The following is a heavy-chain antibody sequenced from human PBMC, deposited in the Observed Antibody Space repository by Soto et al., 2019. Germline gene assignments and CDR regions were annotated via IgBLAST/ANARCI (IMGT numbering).Heavy chain of an antibody. CDR2: IRASSGTI. J-gene: IGHJ6*02. Sequence: EVQLVESGGGLVQPGGSLRLSCAASGFTFSGFGMNWVRQAPGKGLEWVSYIRASSGTIHYADFVKGRFTISRDNAKNSLYLQMNSLRDEDTAVYYCARCSGNSCYSYGVDVWGQGATVTVSS. V-gene: IGHV3-48*02. D-gene: IGHD2-2*01. CDR1: GFTFSGFG. CDR3: ARCSGNSCYSYGVDV.